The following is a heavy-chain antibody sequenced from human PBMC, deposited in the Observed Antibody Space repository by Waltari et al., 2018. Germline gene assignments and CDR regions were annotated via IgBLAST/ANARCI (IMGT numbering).Heavy chain of an antibody. D-gene: IGHD1-26*01. V-gene: IGHV1-69*13. Sequence: QVQLVQSGAAVKKPGSSVKVSCKASGGTFSSYAISWVRQAPGQGLEWMGGIIPIFGTANYAQKFQGRVTITADESTSTAYMELSSLRSEDTAVYYCARDRLGGSYPNWFDPWGQGTLVTVSS. CDR3: ARDRLGGSYPNWFDP. J-gene: IGHJ5*02. CDR1: GGTFSSYA. CDR2: IIPIFGTA.